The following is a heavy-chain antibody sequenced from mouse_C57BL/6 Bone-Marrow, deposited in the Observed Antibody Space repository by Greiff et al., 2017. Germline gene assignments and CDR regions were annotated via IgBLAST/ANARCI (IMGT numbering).Heavy chain of an antibody. CDR1: GYTFTSYW. Sequence: QVQLQQSGTELVKPGASVKLSCKASGYTFTSYWMHWVKQRPGQGLEWIGNINPSNGGTNYNEKFKSKATLTVDKSSSTAYMQLSSLTSEDSAVYYCARDDYDFDWYFDVWGTGTTVTVAS. D-gene: IGHD2-4*01. J-gene: IGHJ1*03. CDR3: ARDDYDFDWYFDV. CDR2: INPSNGGT. V-gene: IGHV1-53*01.